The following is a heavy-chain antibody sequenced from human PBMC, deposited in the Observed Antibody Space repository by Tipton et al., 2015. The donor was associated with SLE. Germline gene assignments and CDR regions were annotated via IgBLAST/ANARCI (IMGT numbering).Heavy chain of an antibody. V-gene: IGHV4-59*01. CDR2: IYYSGST. CDR1: GGSISSYY. CDR3: ARPSVGPLWGITMIVVGDAFDI. Sequence: TLSLTCTVSGGSISSYYWSWIRQPPGKGLEWIGYIYYSGSTNYNPSLKSRVTISVDTSKNQFSLKLSSVSAADTAVYYCARPSVGPLWGITMIVVGDAFDIWGQGTMVTVSS. D-gene: IGHD3-22*01. J-gene: IGHJ3*02.